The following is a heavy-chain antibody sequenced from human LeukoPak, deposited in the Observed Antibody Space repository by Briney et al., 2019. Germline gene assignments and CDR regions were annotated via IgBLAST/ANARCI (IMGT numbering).Heavy chain of an antibody. D-gene: IGHD4-17*01. J-gene: IGHJ4*02. CDR1: GFTFSSYS. CDR3: AKGAQDYGDSTTDY. V-gene: IGHV3-48*01. CDR2: ISSSSSTI. Sequence: PGGSLRLSCAASGFTFSSYSMNWVRQAPGKGLEWVSYISSSSSTIYYADSVKGRFTISRDNSKNTLFLQMNSLRAEDTAVYYCAKGAQDYGDSTTDYWGQGTLVTVSS.